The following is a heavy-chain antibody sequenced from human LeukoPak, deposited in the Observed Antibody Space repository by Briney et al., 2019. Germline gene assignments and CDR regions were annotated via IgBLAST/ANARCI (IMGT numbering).Heavy chain of an antibody. V-gene: IGHV1-3*01. CDR2: IKAGNGDT. CDR3: ARDDCGDTCYPGGY. J-gene: IGHJ4*02. Sequence: ASVKVSCKASGYIFTKYVVHWVRQAPGQRPEWMGWIKAGNGDTKYSQNFQDKLTITRDTSASTVYMELSSLTSEDTALYYCARDDCGDTCYPGGYWGQGTLVTVSS. D-gene: IGHD2-21*01. CDR1: GYIFTKYV.